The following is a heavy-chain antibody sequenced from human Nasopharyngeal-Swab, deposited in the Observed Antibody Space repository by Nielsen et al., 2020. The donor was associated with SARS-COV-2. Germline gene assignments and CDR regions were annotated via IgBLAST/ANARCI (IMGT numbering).Heavy chain of an antibody. CDR1: GFTFSNYW. CDR3: VRDPNRHFDF. Sequence: GGSLRLSCATSGFTFSNYWMDWARQAPGKGLVWVSRINTDGRTTNYADSVKGRFTISRDNAKNTLYLQMNSLSAEDPAVYYCVRDPNRHFDFWGRGTLVTVSS. CDR2: INTDGRTT. D-gene: IGHD1-14*01. J-gene: IGHJ2*01. V-gene: IGHV3-74*01.